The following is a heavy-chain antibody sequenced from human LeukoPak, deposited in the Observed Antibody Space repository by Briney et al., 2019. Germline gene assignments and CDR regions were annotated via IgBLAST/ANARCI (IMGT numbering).Heavy chain of an antibody. CDR1: GGSISTYY. D-gene: IGHD6-6*01. CDR2: IYYSGST. Sequence: SETLSLTCTVSGGSISTYYWTWIRQPPGKGLEWIGYIYYSGSTNHNPSLKSRVTLSVDTSKNQFSLKLNSVTAADTAVYYCASLEYSSSPYFDYWGQGTLVTVSS. J-gene: IGHJ4*02. CDR3: ASLEYSSSPYFDY. V-gene: IGHV4-59*01.